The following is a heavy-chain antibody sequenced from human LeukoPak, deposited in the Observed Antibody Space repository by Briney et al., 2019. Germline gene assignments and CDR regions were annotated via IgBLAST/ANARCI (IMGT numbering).Heavy chain of an antibody. V-gene: IGHV3-30*18. D-gene: IGHD6-19*01. CDR2: ISYDGSNK. J-gene: IGHJ4*02. CDR3: AKVSGSGWFTGY. CDR1: GFTFSSYG. Sequence: GGSLRLSCAASGFTFSSYGMHWVRQAPGKGLEWVAVISYDGSNKYYADSVKGRFTISRDNSKNTLYLQMNSLRVEDTAVYYCAKVSGSGWFTGYWGQGTLVTVSS.